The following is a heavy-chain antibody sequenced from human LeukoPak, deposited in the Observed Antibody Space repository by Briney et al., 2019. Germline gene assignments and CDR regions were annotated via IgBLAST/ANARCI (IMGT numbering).Heavy chain of an antibody. CDR1: GFTFSNSW. CDR3: VRGRGYTSYDY. J-gene: IGHJ4*02. V-gene: IGHV3-7*01. CDR2: INKDGSDE. Sequence: GGSLRLSCAVYGFTFSNSWMSWVRQAPGKGLEWVAGINKDGSDEYYVDFVKGRFTISRDNAKNSLYLQMNSLRVDDTAVYYCVRGRGYTSYDYWGQGTLVTVSS. D-gene: IGHD5-18*01.